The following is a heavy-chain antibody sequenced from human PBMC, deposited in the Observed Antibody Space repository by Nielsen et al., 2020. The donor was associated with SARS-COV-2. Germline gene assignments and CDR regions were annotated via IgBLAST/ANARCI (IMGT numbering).Heavy chain of an antibody. J-gene: IGHJ4*02. V-gene: IGHV3-9*01. CDR3: ANLEVATDY. D-gene: IGHD5-12*01. CDR1: GFTFDDYA. CDR2: ISWNSGSI. Sequence: GESLKISCAASGFTFDDYAMHWVRQAPGKGLEWVSGISWNSGSIGYADSVKGRFTISRDNAKNSLYLQMNGLRAEDTALYYCANLEVATDYWGQGTLVTVSS.